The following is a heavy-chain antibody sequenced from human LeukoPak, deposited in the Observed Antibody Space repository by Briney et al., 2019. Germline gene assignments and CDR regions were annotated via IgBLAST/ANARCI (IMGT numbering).Heavy chain of an antibody. V-gene: IGHV4-39*07. J-gene: IGHJ4*02. CDR1: GGSISSSSYY. CDR3: ARQPLIVVVPAAIRYSSSRPFDY. Sequence: PSETLSLTCTVSGGSISSSSYYWGWIRQPPGKGLEWIGSIYYSGSTYYNPSLKSRVTISVDTSKNQFSLKLSSVTAADTAVYYCARQPLIVVVPAAIRYSSSRPFDYWGQGTLVTVSS. CDR2: IYYSGST. D-gene: IGHD2-2*02.